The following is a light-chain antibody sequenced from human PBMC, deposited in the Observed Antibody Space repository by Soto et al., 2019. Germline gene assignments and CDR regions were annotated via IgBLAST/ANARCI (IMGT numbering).Light chain of an antibody. CDR3: AAWDDSLSGVV. CDR2: SND. CDR1: RSNIGSNP. J-gene: IGLJ2*01. Sequence: QSAVTQPPSVSGTPGQRVTIFCSGRRSNIGSNPVYWYQQLPGTAPKLLIFSNDQRPSGVPDRFSGSRSGTSASLAISGLRSEDEGDYYCAAWDDSLSGVVFGGGTKVTVL. V-gene: IGLV1-47*02.